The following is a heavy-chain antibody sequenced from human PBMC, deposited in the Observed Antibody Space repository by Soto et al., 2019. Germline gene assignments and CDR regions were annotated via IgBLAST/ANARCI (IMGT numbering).Heavy chain of an antibody. CDR2: IYHGGST. V-gene: IGHV4-38-2*01. CDR1: GYSISSGYY. Sequence: SETLSLTCAVSGYSISSGYYWGCLRQPPGKGLEWIGIIYHGGSTYYNPSLNSRVTLSIDMTNNHVPLILNSVTAADTAVYYCARVGPWVPYYYDSSPYTFENWFDPWGQGTLVTVSS. J-gene: IGHJ5*02. D-gene: IGHD3-22*01. CDR3: ARVGPWVPYYYDSSPYTFENWFDP.